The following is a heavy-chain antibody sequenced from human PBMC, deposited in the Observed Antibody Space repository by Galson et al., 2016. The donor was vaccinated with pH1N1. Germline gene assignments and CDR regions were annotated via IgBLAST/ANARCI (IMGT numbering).Heavy chain of an antibody. V-gene: IGHV3-23*01. CDR3: AKGGRVGVPGYYYALDV. J-gene: IGHJ6*02. CDR1: GFIFSSYA. Sequence: SLRLSCAASGFIFSSYAMTWVRQAPGKGLEWVPALSAARTAVYYGHSVKGRFTISRDNSKNTLYLQMNSLRAEDTAVYYCAKGGRVGVPGYYYALDVWGQGTAVTVSS. CDR2: LSAARTAV. D-gene: IGHD2-2*01.